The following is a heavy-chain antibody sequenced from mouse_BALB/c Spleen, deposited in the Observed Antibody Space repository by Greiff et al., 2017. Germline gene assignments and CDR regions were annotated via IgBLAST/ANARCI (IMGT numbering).Heavy chain of an antibody. CDR3: ARSGSSFDAMDY. D-gene: IGHD1-1*01. J-gene: IGHJ4*01. CDR2: INPSTGYT. CDR1: GYTFTSYW. V-gene: IGHV1-7*01. Sequence: QVHVKQSGAELAKPGASVKMSCKASGYTFTSYWMHWVKQRPGQGLEWIGYINPSTGYTEYNQKFKDKATLTADKSSSTAYMQLSSLTSEDSAVYYCARSGSSFDAMDYWGQGTSVTVSS.